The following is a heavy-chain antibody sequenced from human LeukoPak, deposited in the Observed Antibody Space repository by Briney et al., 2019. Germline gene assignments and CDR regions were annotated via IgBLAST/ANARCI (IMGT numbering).Heavy chain of an antibody. CDR1: GFTFSSYA. CDR3: AKEVRDYCSGGSCYGGYYYYGMDV. D-gene: IGHD2-15*01. Sequence: PGGSLRLSCAASGFTFSSYAMSWVRQAPGKGLEWVSAISGSGGSTYYADSVKGRFTISRNNSKNTLHLQMNSLRAEDTAVYYCAKEVRDYCSGGSCYGGYYYYGMDVWGQGTTVTVSS. CDR2: ISGSGGST. V-gene: IGHV3-23*01. J-gene: IGHJ6*02.